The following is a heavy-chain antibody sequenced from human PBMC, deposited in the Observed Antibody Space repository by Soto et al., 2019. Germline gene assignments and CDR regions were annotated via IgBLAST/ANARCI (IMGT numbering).Heavy chain of an antibody. Sequence: SLKNRSIGNGVHRESRRRDSRTYIGHPPGKGMQWIGQINHSGRTNYNPSLTSRVTRSVDTSKNQLPLKLSSVTAADTAVYYCARIPPLGLRGAWDYGMDVWGQGTRGAV. J-gene: IGHJ6*02. CDR3: ARIPPLGLRGAWDYGMDV. CDR2: INHSGRT. V-gene: IGHV4-34*01. D-gene: IGHD4-17*01. CDR1: RESRRRDS.